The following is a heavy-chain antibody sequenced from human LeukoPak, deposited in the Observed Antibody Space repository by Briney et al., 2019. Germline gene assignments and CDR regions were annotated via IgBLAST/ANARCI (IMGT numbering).Heavy chain of an antibody. J-gene: IGHJ4*02. D-gene: IGHD3-3*02. CDR1: GYTFSDFY. V-gene: IGHV1-2*02. CDR3: ARVRLADERAWAY. CDR2: ITPKSGDT. Sequence: GASVKVSCKASGYTFSDFYIHWVRQAPGQGLEYMAWITPKSGDTYSPQRFQGRVTMTRDASISTAYMELSSLRSDDPAVYFCARVRLADERAWAYWGQGTLVTVSS.